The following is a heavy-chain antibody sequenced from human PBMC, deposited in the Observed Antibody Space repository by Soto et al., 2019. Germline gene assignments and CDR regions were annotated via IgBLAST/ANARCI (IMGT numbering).Heavy chain of an antibody. CDR2: INPNSGGT. V-gene: IGHV1-2*04. CDR1: GYTFTGYY. D-gene: IGHD3-3*01. J-gene: IGHJ6*02. Sequence: ASVKVSCKASGYTFTGYYMHWVRQAPGQGLEWMGWINPNSGGTNYAQKFQGWVTMTRDTSISTAYMELSRLRSDDTAVYYCARDHLKLRFLDWLAPAASYYYGMDVWGQGTTVIVSS. CDR3: ARDHLKLRFLDWLAPAASYYYGMDV.